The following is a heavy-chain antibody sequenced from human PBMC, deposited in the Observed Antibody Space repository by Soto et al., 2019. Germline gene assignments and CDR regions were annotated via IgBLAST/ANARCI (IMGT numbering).Heavy chain of an antibody. J-gene: IGHJ3*02. CDR1: GFTFSSYA. CDR3: AKDPAAYDSSGYYYMDAFDI. Sequence: LRLSCASSGFTFSSYAMSCVRQAPGKGLEWVSAISGSGGSTYYADSVKGRFTISRDNSKNTLYLQMNSLRAEDTAVYYCAKDPAAYDSSGYYYMDAFDIWGQGTMVTVSS. D-gene: IGHD3-22*01. CDR2: ISGSGGST. V-gene: IGHV3-23*01.